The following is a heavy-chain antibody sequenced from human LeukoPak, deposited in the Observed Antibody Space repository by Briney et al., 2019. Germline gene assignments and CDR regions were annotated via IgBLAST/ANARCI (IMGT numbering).Heavy chain of an antibody. CDR2: INPNSGGT. J-gene: IGHJ5*02. CDR1: GYTFTSYY. CDR3: HRLDVIGSAFIPFDP. Sequence: ASVKVSCKASGYTFTSYYMHWVRQAPGQGLEWMGSINPNSGGTNYAQKFQGRVTMTRDTSINTAYMALSRLRSDDTAVYYCHRLDVIGSAFIPFDPWGQGTLVTVSS. V-gene: IGHV1-2*02. D-gene: IGHD2/OR15-2a*01.